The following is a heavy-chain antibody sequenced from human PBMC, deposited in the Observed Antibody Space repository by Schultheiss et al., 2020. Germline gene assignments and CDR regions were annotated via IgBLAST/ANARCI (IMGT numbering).Heavy chain of an antibody. Sequence: GGSLRLSCAASGFTFTIYAMSWVRQAPGKRLEWVSAISTNGDDTYYADSVKGRFTISRDNAKNTLYLQMNSLRAEDTAVYYCTTTIAARRYYYGMDVWGQGTTVTVSS. CDR2: ISTNGDDT. D-gene: IGHD6-6*01. CDR3: TTTIAARRYYYGMDV. V-gene: IGHV3-23*01. J-gene: IGHJ6*02. CDR1: GFTFTIYA.